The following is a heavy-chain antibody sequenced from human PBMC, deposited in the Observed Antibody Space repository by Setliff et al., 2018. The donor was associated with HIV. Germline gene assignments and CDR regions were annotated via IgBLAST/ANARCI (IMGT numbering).Heavy chain of an antibody. CDR3: ALKGAYDILTGFPN. D-gene: IGHD3-9*01. CDR1: GYSFTRYD. V-gene: IGHV1-18*01. CDR2: ISGHNGDT. Sequence: ASVKVSCKASGYSFTRYDVTWVRQAPGQGLEWMGGISGHNGDTKYPQKFQGRVTIIADESTSTAYMELSSLRSEDTAVYYCALKGAYDILTGFPNWGQGTLVTVSS. J-gene: IGHJ4*02.